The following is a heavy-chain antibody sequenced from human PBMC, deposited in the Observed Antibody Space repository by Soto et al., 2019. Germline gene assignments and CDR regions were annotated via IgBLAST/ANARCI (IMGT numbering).Heavy chain of an antibody. CDR3: ARWDSSSSSYYYGMDV. V-gene: IGHV3-30-3*01. J-gene: IGHJ6*01. CDR2: ISYDGSNK. Sequence: QVQLVESGGGVVQPGRSLRLSCAASGFTFSSYAMHWVRQAPGKGLEWVAVISYDGSNKYYADSVKGRFTISRDNSKNTLYLQMNSLRAEDTAVYYCARWDSSSSSYYYGMDVW. CDR1: GFTFSSYA. D-gene: IGHD6-6*01.